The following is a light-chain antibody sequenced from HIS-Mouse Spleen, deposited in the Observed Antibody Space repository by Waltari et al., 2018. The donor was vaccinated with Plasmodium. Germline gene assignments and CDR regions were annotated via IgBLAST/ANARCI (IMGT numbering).Light chain of an antibody. Sequence: QSVLTQPPSVSAAPGQNVTISCSGSSPNIGHNYLSWFQELPGTAPKLLNYDNNQLPSGIPARLSSSKFGTSATRGITGLQTGDEADYYCGTWDSSLSAGVVFGGGTKLTVL. CDR2: DNN. CDR1: SPNIGHNY. V-gene: IGLV1-51*01. CDR3: GTWDSSLSAGVV. J-gene: IGLJ2*01.